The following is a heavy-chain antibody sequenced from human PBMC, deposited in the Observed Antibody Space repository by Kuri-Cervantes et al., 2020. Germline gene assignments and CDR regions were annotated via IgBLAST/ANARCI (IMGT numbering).Heavy chain of an antibody. V-gene: IGHV3-48*01. Sequence: GGSLRLSCAASGFTFSSYSMNWVRQAPGKGLEWVSYISSSSSTIYYADSVKGRFTISRDNSKNTLYMQMNSLRAEDTAVYYCAKETTGGYCSGGSCYSYFVYWGQGTLVTVSS. D-gene: IGHD2-15*01. CDR1: GFTFSSYS. CDR3: AKETTGGYCSGGSCYSYFVY. CDR2: ISSSSSTI. J-gene: IGHJ4*02.